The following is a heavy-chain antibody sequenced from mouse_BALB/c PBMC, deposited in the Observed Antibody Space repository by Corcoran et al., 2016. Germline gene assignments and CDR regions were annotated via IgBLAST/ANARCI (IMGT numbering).Heavy chain of an antibody. Sequence: EVQLQQSGPELVKPGASVKMSCKASGYTFTDYYMNWVQQSHGKSLEWIGDINPNNGGTSYNQKFKGKATLTVDKSYSTAYMQLNSLTSEDAAGYNWARDDDYIFDYWGQGTTLTVSS. CDR1: GYTFTDYY. J-gene: IGHJ2*01. CDR2: INPNNGGT. D-gene: IGHD2-4*01. V-gene: IGHV1-26*01. CDR3: ARDDDYIFDY.